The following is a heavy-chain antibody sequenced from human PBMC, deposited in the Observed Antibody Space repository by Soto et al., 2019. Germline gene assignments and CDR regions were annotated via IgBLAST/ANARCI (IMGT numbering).Heavy chain of an antibody. D-gene: IGHD3-10*01. CDR2: ISGYTGNT. CDR3: ARDERGSGSYFGRLNWFDP. V-gene: IGHV1-18*01. J-gene: IGHJ5*02. Sequence: ASVKVSCKASGYTSTSYGISWVRQAPGQGIEWMGWISGYTGNTNYAQKVQGRVTLTTDTSTSTAYMELTSLTPDDTAVYYCARDERGSGSYFGRLNWFDPWGQGTLVTVSS. CDR1: GYTSTSYG.